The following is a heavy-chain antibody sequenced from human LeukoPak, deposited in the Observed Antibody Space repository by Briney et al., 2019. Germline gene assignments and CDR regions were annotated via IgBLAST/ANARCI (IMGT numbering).Heavy chain of an antibody. V-gene: IGHV4-59*13. Sequence: SETLSLTCTVSGVSINAYYWNWFRQPPGKRLEWIGYIYHTGSTNYNPSLKSRVTMSVDTSKDQFSLKLSSVTAADTAVYYCARRSYNSPFRYWGQGTPVTVSS. CDR2: IYHTGST. J-gene: IGHJ4*02. D-gene: IGHD5-24*01. CDR1: GVSINAYY. CDR3: ARRSYNSPFRY.